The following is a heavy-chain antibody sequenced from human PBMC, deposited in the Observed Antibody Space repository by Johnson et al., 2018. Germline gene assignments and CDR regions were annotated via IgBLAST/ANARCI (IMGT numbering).Heavy chain of an antibody. V-gene: IGHV3-30*18. D-gene: IGHD5-18*01. CDR1: GFTFSSYG. CDR2: ISYDGSNK. Sequence: VQLVETGGGVVQPGRSXRLSCAASGFTFSSYGMHWVRQAPGKGLEWVAVISYDGSNKYYADSVKGRFTISRDNSKNTLYLQMNSLRAEDTAVYYCAKDFSGYSYGSEYYYYYYMDVWGKGTTVTVSS. J-gene: IGHJ6*03. CDR3: AKDFSGYSYGSEYYYYYYMDV.